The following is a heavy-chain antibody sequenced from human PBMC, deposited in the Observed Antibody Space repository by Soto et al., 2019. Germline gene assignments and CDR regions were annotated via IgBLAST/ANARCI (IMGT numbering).Heavy chain of an antibody. D-gene: IGHD3-3*01. V-gene: IGHV1-8*01. CDR1: GYKFTSPD. J-gene: IGHJ5*02. Sequence: ASVKVSCKASGYKFTSPDINWVRQASGQGIEWMGWLNPNSGGTGIAQKFQGRVTLTRDTSITTAYLELTSLTYEDTAVYYCARGQHYDFWSGYNWFDPWGQGTLVTVSS. CDR3: ARGQHYDFWSGYNWFDP. CDR2: LNPNSGGT.